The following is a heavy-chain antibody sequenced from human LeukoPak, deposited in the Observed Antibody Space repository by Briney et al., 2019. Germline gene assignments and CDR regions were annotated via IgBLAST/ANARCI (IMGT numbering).Heavy chain of an antibody. J-gene: IGHJ4*02. D-gene: IGHD1-26*01. CDR1: GGSVSSHNYY. Sequence: SETLSLTCTVSGGSVSSHNYYWGWIRQPPGKGLEWIGSVYYSGSNYYNPSLKSRVAISLDTSKNQFSLKLNSVTAADTAVYYCARHRGDSMGVDFWGQGTPVTVSS. CDR3: ARHRGDSMGVDF. CDR2: VYYSGSN. V-gene: IGHV4-39*01.